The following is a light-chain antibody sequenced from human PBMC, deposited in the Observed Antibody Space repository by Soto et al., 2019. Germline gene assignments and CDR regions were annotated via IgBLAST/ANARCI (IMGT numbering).Light chain of an antibody. CDR1: QSVGRN. J-gene: IGKJ2*03. CDR2: GAS. Sequence: EIVMTQSPATLSVSPGERATLSCRASQSVGRNLAWYQQKPGQAPRLLISGASTRATDIPARFSGSGSGTEFTLTITRLEPEDSAIYYCQQYGRSPHSFGRGTHLEIK. CDR3: QQYGRSPHS. V-gene: IGKV3-15*01.